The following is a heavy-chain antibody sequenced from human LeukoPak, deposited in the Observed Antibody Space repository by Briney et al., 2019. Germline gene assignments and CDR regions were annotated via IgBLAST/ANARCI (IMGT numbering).Heavy chain of an antibody. Sequence: ASVKVSCKASGYTFTSYDINWVRQATGQGLEWMGWMNPNSGNTGYAQEFQGRVTMTRNTSISTAYMELSSLRSEDTAVYYCARHGSSYYAFDIWGQGTMVTVSS. J-gene: IGHJ3*02. V-gene: IGHV1-8*01. CDR1: GYTFTSYD. CDR3: ARHGSSYYAFDI. CDR2: MNPNSGNT. D-gene: IGHD6-13*01.